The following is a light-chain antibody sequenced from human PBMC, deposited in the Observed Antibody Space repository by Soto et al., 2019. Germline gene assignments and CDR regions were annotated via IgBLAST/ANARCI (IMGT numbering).Light chain of an antibody. Sequence: DIQMTQSPSSLSASVGDRVTITCRASQGISNYLAWYQQKPWKVPKLLIYSAPTLQSGVPSRFSGSGSGTDFTLTISSLEPEDVATYYCQHYNNAPHPFGQGNKLEIK. CDR3: QHYNNAPHP. J-gene: IGKJ2*01. CDR2: SAP. CDR1: QGISNY. V-gene: IGKV1-27*01.